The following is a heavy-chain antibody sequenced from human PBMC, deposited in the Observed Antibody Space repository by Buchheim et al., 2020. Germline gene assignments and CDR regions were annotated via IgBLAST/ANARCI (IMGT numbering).Heavy chain of an antibody. V-gene: IGHV3-30*04. D-gene: IGHD1-20*01. CDR2: ISYDGSNT. Sequence: QVQLVDSGGGVVQPGRSLRLSCAASGFNFSNYAMNWVRQAPGKGLEWVAIISYDGSNTYYADSLKGRFSISRYNSKNNMLLQMNSLRTEDTAVYYCARNNWNDYWGQGTL. J-gene: IGHJ4*02. CDR1: GFNFSNYA. CDR3: ARNNWNDY.